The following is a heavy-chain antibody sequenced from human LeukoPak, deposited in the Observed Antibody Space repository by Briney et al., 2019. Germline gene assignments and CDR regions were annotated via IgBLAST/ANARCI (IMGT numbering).Heavy chain of an antibody. Sequence: GGSLRLSCAASGFNVSSNYMSWVRQAPGKGLEWVSVIYSGGSAYYADSVKCRFSISRHNSKDTLYLQMNSLRTEDTAVYYCARGKSVLDYWGQGTLVTVSS. CDR3: ARGKSVLDY. V-gene: IGHV3-53*04. CDR2: IYSGGSA. J-gene: IGHJ4*02. D-gene: IGHD5/OR15-5a*01. CDR1: GFNVSSNY.